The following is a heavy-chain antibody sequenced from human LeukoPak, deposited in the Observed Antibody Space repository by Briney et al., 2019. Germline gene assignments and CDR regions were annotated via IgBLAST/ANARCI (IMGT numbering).Heavy chain of an antibody. V-gene: IGHV4-34*01. Sequence: PSETLSLTCAVYGGSFSGYYWSWIRQPPGKGLEWIGEINHSGSTNYNPSLKNRVTISVDTSKNQFSLKLSSVTAADTAVYYCARDARGEYQLPRRNYYYYCGMDVWGQGTTVTVSS. D-gene: IGHD2-2*01. CDR1: GGSFSGYY. CDR3: ARDARGEYQLPRRNYYYYCGMDV. J-gene: IGHJ6*02. CDR2: INHSGST.